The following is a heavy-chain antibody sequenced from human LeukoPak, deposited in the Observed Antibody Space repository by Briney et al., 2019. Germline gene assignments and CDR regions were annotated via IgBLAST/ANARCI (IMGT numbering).Heavy chain of an antibody. CDR3: ARVRRKVRYSSSWYGFDY. J-gene: IGHJ4*02. CDR2: INHSGST. D-gene: IGHD6-13*01. Sequence: PSETLSLTCAVYGGSFSGYYWSWIRQPPGKGLEWIGEINHSGSTNYNPSLKSRVTISVDTSKNQFSLKLSSVTAADTAVYYCARVRRKVRYSSSWYGFDYWGQGTLVTVSS. V-gene: IGHV4-34*01. CDR1: GGSFSGYY.